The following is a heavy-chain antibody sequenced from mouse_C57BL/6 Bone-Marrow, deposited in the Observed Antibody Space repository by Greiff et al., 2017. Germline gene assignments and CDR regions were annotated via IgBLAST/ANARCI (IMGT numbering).Heavy chain of an antibody. D-gene: IGHD2-3*01. Sequence: VQLQQSGPVLVKPGASVKMSCKASGYTFTDYYMNWVKQSHGKSLEWIGVINPYNGGTSYNQKFKGKATLTVDKSSSTAYMELNSLTSEDSAVYYCARRGGYSYYFDYWGQGTTLTVSS. J-gene: IGHJ2*01. CDR3: ARRGGYSYYFDY. V-gene: IGHV1-19*01. CDR2: INPYNGGT. CDR1: GYTFTDYY.